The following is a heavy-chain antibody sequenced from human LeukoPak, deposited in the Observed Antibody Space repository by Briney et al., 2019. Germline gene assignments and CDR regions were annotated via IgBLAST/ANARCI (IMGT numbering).Heavy chain of an antibody. Sequence: SETLSLTCTVSGGSISDYYWSWIRQPPGKGLGWIGFIYYSGSTNCNPSLKSRDTMSVDTSKKQLSLKMRSVTAADTAVYYCARGGFNDGIDSWGQGTLVTVSS. CDR2: IYYSGST. V-gene: IGHV4-59*01. J-gene: IGHJ4*02. D-gene: IGHD2-15*01. CDR3: ARGGFNDGIDS. CDR1: GGSISDYY.